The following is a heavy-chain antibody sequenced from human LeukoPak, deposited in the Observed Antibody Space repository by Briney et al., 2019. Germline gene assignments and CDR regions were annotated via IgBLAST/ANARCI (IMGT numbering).Heavy chain of an antibody. CDR2: ISSSGSTI. V-gene: IGHV3-48*03. CDR3: ASRRSTLSCSSTSCYLGY. J-gene: IGHJ4*02. Sequence: PGGSLRLSCAASGFTFSSYEMNWVRQAPGKGLEWVSYISSSGSTIYYADSVKGRFTISRDNAKNSLYPQMNSLRAEDTAVYYCASRRSTLSCSSTSCYLGYWGQGTLVTVSS. CDR1: GFTFSSYE. D-gene: IGHD2-2*01.